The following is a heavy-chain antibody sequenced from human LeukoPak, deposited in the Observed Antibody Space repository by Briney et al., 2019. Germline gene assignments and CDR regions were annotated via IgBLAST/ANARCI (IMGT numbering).Heavy chain of an antibody. Sequence: GGSLRLSCAASGFTVSSNYMSWVRQAPGKGLEWVSVIYSDGSAYYADSVKGRFTISRDNAKNTLYLQMNSLRAEDTAVYYCAKGGSVYYYYYYMDVWGKGTTVTISS. CDR1: GFTVSSNY. J-gene: IGHJ6*03. CDR2: IYSDGSA. V-gene: IGHV3-66*01. CDR3: AKGGSVYYYYYYMDV. D-gene: IGHD1-26*01.